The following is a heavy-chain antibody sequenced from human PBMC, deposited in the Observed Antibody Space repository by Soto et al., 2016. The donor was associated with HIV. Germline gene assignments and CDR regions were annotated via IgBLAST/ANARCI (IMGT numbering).Heavy chain of an antibody. CDR1: GFTFDDYT. CDR2: ISWDGGST. Sequence: EVQLVESGGVVVQPGGSLRLSCAASGFTFDDYTMHWVRQAPGKGLEWVSLISWDGGSTYYVDAVRGRFTISRDNSKNSLYLQMNSLRTEDTALYYCAKDVGTGSYSWHDAFHIWGQGTMVTASS. J-gene: IGHJ3*02. D-gene: IGHD1-26*01. CDR3: AKDVGTGSYSWHDAFHI. V-gene: IGHV3-43*01.